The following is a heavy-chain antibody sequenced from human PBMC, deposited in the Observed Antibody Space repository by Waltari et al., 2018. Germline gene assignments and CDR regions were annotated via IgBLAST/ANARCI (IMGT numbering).Heavy chain of an antibody. CDR1: GFTFSSYS. Sequence: EVQLVESGGGLVKPGGSLRLSCAASGFTFSSYSLNWVRPAPGKGLEWVSSISSSSSYKYYADSVKGRFTISRDNAKNSLYLQMNSLRAEDTAVYYCARDPCSSTSCPPSYYYYMDVWGKGTTVTVSS. J-gene: IGHJ6*03. D-gene: IGHD2-2*01. V-gene: IGHV3-21*01. CDR3: ARDPCSSTSCPPSYYYYMDV. CDR2: ISSSSSYK.